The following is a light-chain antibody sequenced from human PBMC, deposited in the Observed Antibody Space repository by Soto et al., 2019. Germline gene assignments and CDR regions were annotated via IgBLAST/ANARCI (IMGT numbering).Light chain of an antibody. V-gene: IGKV3-20*01. CDR3: QQSSSTPQT. CDR1: QSVSSSY. J-gene: IGKJ4*01. CDR2: GAS. Sequence: EIVLTQSPGTLSLSPGERATLSCRASQSVSSSYLAWYQQKPGQAPRLLIYGASSRATGIPGRFSGSGSGTDFTLTISRLEPEDFATYYCQQSSSTPQTFGGGTRVEIK.